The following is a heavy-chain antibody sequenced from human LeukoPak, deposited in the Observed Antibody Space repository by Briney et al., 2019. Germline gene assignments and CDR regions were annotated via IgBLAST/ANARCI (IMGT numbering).Heavy chain of an antibody. V-gene: IGHV3-23*01. Sequence: QAGGSLRLSCAASGLTFSSYAMSWVRQAPGKGLEWVSAISGSGGSTYYADSVKGRFTISRDNSKNTLYLQMNSLRAEDTAVYYCAKFSGSYSRNFDYWGQGTLVTVSS. D-gene: IGHD1-26*01. CDR3: AKFSGSYSRNFDY. CDR2: ISGSGGST. CDR1: GLTFSSYA. J-gene: IGHJ4*02.